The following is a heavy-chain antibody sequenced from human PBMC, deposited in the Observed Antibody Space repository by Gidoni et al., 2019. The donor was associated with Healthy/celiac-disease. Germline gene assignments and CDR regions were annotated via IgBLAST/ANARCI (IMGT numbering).Heavy chain of an antibody. CDR1: GYTFTSYA. D-gene: IGHD1-26*01. CDR3: ARPGGIVGGGFDY. CDR2: INAGNGNT. J-gene: IGHJ4*02. V-gene: IGHV1-3*01. Sequence: QVQLVQSGAEVKKPGASVKVSCKASGYTFTSYAMHWVRQAPGQRLEWMGWINAGNGNTKYSQKFQGRVTITRDTSASTAYMELSSLRSEDTAVYYCARPGGIVGGGFDYWGQGTLVTVSS.